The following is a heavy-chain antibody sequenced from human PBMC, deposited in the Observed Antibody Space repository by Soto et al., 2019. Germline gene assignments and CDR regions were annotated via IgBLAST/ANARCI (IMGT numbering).Heavy chain of an antibody. D-gene: IGHD2-2*01. CDR2: IYHSGST. Sequence: SETLSLTCAVSGGSISSSNWWSWVRQPPGKGLEWIGEIYHSGSTNYNPSLKSRDTISVDKSKNQFSLKLSSVTAADTAVYYCARDTIVVVPAAMPYNWFDPWGQGTLVTVSS. J-gene: IGHJ5*02. V-gene: IGHV4-4*02. CDR1: GGSISSSNW. CDR3: ARDTIVVVPAAMPYNWFDP.